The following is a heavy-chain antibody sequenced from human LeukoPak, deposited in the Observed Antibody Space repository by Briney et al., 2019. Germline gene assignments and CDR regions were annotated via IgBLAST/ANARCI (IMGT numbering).Heavy chain of an antibody. J-gene: IGHJ4*02. CDR3: ARELSTVGFDY. V-gene: IGHV1-2*02. D-gene: IGHD5/OR15-5a*01. Sequence: ASVKVSCKASGYTFTGHYMHWVRQAPGQGLEWMGWINPNSGDTNYAQKFQGRVTMTWVTSISTAHMELSRLRSDDTAVYYCARELSTVGFDYWGQGTLVTVSS. CDR1: GYTFTGHY. CDR2: INPNSGDT.